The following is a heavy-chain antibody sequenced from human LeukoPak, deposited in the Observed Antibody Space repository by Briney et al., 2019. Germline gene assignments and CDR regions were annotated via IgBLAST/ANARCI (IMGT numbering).Heavy chain of an antibody. J-gene: IGHJ3*02. D-gene: IGHD3-22*01. CDR1: GFTFSSYA. CDR3: AKAPGPDYYDSEDAFDI. V-gene: IGHV3-23*01. Sequence: GGSLRLSCAASGFTFSSYAMSWVRQAPGKGLEWVSAISGSGGSTYYADSVKGRFTISRDNSKNTLYLQMNSLRAEDTAVYYCAKAPGPDYYDSEDAFDIWGQGTMATVSS. CDR2: ISGSGGST.